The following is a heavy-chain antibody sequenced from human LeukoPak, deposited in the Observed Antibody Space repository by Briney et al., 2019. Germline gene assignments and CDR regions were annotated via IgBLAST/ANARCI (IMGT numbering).Heavy chain of an antibody. V-gene: IGHV3-53*04. CDR1: GFTVSSNY. CDR3: AHSVVPAASGDYYYGMDV. Sequence: GGSLRLSCAAPGFTVSSNYMSWVRQAPGKGLEWVSVIYSGGSTYYADSVKGRFTISRHNSKNTLCLQMNSLRAEDTAVYYCAHSVVPAASGDYYYGMDVWGQGTTVTVSS. J-gene: IGHJ6*02. CDR2: IYSGGST. D-gene: IGHD2-2*01.